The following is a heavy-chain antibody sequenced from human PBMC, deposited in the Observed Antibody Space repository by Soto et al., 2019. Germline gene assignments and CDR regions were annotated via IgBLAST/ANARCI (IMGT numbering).Heavy chain of an antibody. J-gene: IGHJ6*02. V-gene: IGHV3-30*18. CDR3: AKALFVQLERYYYGMDV. CDR2: ISYDGSNK. CDR1: GFTFSSYG. D-gene: IGHD1-1*01. Sequence: QVQLVESGGGVVQPGRSLRLSCAASGFTFSSYGMHWVRKAPGKGLEWVAVISYDGSNKYYADSVKGRFTISRDNSKNTLYLQMNSLRAEDTAVYYCAKALFVQLERYYYGMDVWGQGTTVTVSS.